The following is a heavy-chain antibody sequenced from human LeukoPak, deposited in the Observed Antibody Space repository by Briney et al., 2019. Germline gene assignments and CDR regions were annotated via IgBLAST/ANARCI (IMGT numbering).Heavy chain of an antibody. CDR2: INPNSGGT. CDR3: ARDRGYSSSWYGY. J-gene: IGHJ4*02. CDR1: GYTFTGYY. V-gene: IGHV1-2*06. Sequence: ASVKVSCKASGYTFTGYYMHWVRQAPGQGLEWMGRINPNSGGTNYAQRFQGRVTMTRDMSISTAYMELSRLRSDDTAVYYCARDRGYSSSWYGYWGQGTLVTVSS. D-gene: IGHD6-13*01.